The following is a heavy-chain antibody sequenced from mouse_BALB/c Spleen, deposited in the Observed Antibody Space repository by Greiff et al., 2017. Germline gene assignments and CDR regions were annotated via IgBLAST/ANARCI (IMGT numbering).Heavy chain of an antibody. CDR3: TREGGSSLYYYAMDY. CDR2: IYPSDSYT. CDR1: GYTFTSYW. Sequence: QVQLQQPGAELVRPGASVKLSCKASGYTFTSYWINWVKQRPGQGLEWIGNIYPSDSYTNYNQKFKDKATLTVDKSSSTAYMQLSSPTSEDSAVYYCTREGGSSLYYYAMDYWGQGTSVTVSS. D-gene: IGHD1-1*01. J-gene: IGHJ4*01. V-gene: IGHV1-69*02.